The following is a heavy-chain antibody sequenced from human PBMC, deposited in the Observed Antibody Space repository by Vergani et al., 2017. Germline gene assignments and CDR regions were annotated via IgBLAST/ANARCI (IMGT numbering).Heavy chain of an antibody. D-gene: IGHD2-2*01. CDR1: GFTFSDYY. CDR3: ASQNCSSTSCYQRKRAAFDP. J-gene: IGHJ5*02. CDR2: ISSSGSTI. V-gene: IGHV3-11*01. Sequence: QVQLVESGGGLVKPGGSLRLSCAASGFTFSDYYMSWIRQAPGKGMEWVSYISSSGSTIYYADSVKGRFTISRDNAKNALYLQLNSMRSADTAVYYCASQNCSSTSCYQRKRAAFDPWGQGTLVTVSS.